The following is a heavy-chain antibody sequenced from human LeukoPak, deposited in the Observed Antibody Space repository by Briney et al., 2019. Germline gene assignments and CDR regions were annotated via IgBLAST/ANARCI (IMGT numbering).Heavy chain of an antibody. CDR2: IRYDGNKK. V-gene: IGHV3-30*02. J-gene: IGHJ4*02. D-gene: IGHD2-21*02. Sequence: GGSLRLSCATSGFTFSSYGMHWVRQAPGKGLEWLTFIRYDGNKKYYADSVKGRFTISRDNSKNTLYLQMNSLRAEDTAVYYCAKGRIVVVTAPLDYWGQGTLVTVSS. CDR3: AKGRIVVVTAPLDY. CDR1: GFTFSSYG.